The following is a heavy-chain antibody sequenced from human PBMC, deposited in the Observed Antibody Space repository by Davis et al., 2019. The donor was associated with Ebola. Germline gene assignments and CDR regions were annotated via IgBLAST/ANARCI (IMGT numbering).Heavy chain of an antibody. CDR3: ARLRLLWFGELLFDYYYGMDV. J-gene: IGHJ6*04. CDR1: GGSFSGYY. D-gene: IGHD3-10*01. Sequence: SETLSLTCAVYGGSFSGYYWSWIRQPPGKGLEWMGEINHSGSTNYNPSLKSRVTISVDTSKNQFSLKLSSVTAADTAVYYCARLRLLWFGELLFDYYYGMDVWGKGTTVTVSS. V-gene: IGHV4-34*01. CDR2: INHSGST.